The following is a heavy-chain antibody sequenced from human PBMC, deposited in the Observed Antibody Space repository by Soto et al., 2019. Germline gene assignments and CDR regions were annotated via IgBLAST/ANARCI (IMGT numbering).Heavy chain of an antibody. D-gene: IGHD5-12*01. CDR3: ARQGSGSEYPQYFYYGMDV. Sequence: VELVQSGAEVEKPGAAVRISCKTSGYTFTAYYIHWGRQAPGQGLEWMGWINPNSGVANYAQKFQGRVTMTRDTSISTVYMELTKMRSEDTTIYYCARQGSGSEYPQYFYYGMDVWGQGTTAAASS. CDR2: INPNSGVA. CDR1: GYTFTAYY. J-gene: IGHJ6*02. V-gene: IGHV1-2*02.